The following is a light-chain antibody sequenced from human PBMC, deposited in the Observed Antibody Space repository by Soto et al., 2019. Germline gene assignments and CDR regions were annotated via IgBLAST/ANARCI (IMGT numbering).Light chain of an antibody. CDR3: QQSSSTPQT. V-gene: IGKV3-15*01. CDR1: QSVSSN. J-gene: IGKJ4*01. Sequence: EIVMTQSPATLSVSPGERATLSCRASQSVSSNLAWYQQTPGQAPRLLIYGASTRATGIPARFSGSGSGTEFTLAISSLQPEDFATYYCQQSSSTPQTFGGGTKVDIK. CDR2: GAS.